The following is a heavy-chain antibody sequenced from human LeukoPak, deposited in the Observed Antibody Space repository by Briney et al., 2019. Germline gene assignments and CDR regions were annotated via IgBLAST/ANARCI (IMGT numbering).Heavy chain of an antibody. CDR3: ARGGYGYFDWLSPFDY. D-gene: IGHD3-9*01. CDR2: INHSGST. CDR1: GGSFSGYY. Sequence: SETLSLTCAVYGGSFSGYYWSWSRQPPGKGLEWIGEINHSGSTNYNPSLKSRVTISVDTSKNQFSLKLSSVTAADTAVYYCARGGYGYFDWLSPFDYWGQGTLVTVSS. V-gene: IGHV4-34*01. J-gene: IGHJ4*02.